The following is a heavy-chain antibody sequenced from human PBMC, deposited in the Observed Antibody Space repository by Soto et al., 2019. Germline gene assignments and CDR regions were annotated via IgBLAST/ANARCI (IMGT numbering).Heavy chain of an antibody. CDR2: IWYDGSNK. CDR1: GFTFSSYG. CDR3: ARDDEYSSADY. D-gene: IGHD6-6*01. Sequence: GGSLRLSCAASGFTFSSYGMHWVRQAPGKGLEWVAVIWYDGSNKYYADSVKGRFTISRDNSKNTLYLQMNSLRAEDTAVYYCARDDEYSSADYWGQGTLVTVSS. V-gene: IGHV3-33*01. J-gene: IGHJ4*02.